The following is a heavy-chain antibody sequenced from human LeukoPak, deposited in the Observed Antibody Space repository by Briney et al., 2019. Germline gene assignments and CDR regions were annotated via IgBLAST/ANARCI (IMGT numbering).Heavy chain of an antibody. V-gene: IGHV5-51*01. Sequence: KHGESLKISCKGSGYNFPTYWIGWVRQMPGKGLEWIGIIYPDDSDTRYSPSFQGQVSISADKSISTAYLQWSSLRASDTALYYCARGKSSSGWFDLWGQGTRVIISS. CDR2: IYPDDSDT. CDR1: GYNFPTYW. CDR3: ARGKSSSGWFDL. D-gene: IGHD6-13*01. J-gene: IGHJ5*02.